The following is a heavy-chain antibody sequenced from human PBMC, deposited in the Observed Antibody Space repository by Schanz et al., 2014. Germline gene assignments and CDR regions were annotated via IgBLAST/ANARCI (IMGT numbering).Heavy chain of an antibody. D-gene: IGHD2-8*02. V-gene: IGHV1-18*01. CDR1: GYTFSDYG. CDR3: ATMWGYCTATACQILEGLDV. J-gene: IGHJ3*01. Sequence: QVQLVQSGDEVKKPGASVKVSCKTSGYTFSDYGITWVRQAPGQGLEWVGWISPYTGNTHYFDKMEGRVPMTTDTSTSTAYMELRSLRSDDTAMYYCATMWGYCTATACQILEGLDVWGQGTMXTVSS. CDR2: ISPYTGNT.